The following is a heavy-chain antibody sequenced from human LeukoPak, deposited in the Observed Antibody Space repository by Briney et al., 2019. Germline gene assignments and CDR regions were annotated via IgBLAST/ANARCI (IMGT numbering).Heavy chain of an antibody. D-gene: IGHD3-10*01. CDR3: AEDVGDGGSGSFDY. CDR2: ISWYCGSI. V-gene: IGHV3-9*01. J-gene: IGHJ4*02. Sequence: GGSLTLSCAASGFTFDDYAMHWVRQAPGQGLELVWGISWYCGSIGYADSVKCRFTISRDNPKNYLYLQMNSPRAEDTALYYFAEDVGDGGSGSFDYWGQGTLVTVSS. CDR1: GFTFDDYA.